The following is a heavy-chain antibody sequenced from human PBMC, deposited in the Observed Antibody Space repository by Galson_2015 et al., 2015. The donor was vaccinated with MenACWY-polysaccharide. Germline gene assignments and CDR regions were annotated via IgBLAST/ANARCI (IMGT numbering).Heavy chain of an antibody. CDR1: DHSLTTSGMA. V-gene: IGHV2-5*02. Sequence: PALVKPTQTLTLLCSVRDHSLTTSGMAGGWIRQSPGKALELVARIYWDDDRRSNPSLRKRVTITRDTAKNQVVLRMTNMDPLEPVTYYCARRVEPWERLDAWGQGILVTVSS. CDR2: IYWDDDR. CDR3: ARRVEPWERLDA. J-gene: IGHJ5*02. D-gene: IGHD1-26*01.